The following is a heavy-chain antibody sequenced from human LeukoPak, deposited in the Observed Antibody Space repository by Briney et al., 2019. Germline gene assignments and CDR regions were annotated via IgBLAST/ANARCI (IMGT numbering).Heavy chain of an antibody. D-gene: IGHD2-8*02. Sequence: SETLSLTCDVYRGSFSGYFWSWIRQTPGKGLEWLGEMNDSGSTNYNPSLKSRVTISVAVSKNQYALRLTSVTAADTAVYYCARKGFVESTGWRGAFDVWGQGTMVTVSS. CDR3: ARKGFVESTGWRGAFDV. V-gene: IGHV4-34*01. CDR1: RGSFSGYF. J-gene: IGHJ3*01. CDR2: MNDSGST.